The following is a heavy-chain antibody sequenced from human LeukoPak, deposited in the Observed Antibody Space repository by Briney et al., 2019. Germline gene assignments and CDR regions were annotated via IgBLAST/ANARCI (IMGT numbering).Heavy chain of an antibody. Sequence: GGSLRLSCAASGFTFSDYYMSWIRQAPGKGLEWVSYISSSSSTIYYADSVRGRFTISRDNAKNSLYLQMNSLSAEDTAFYYCARDALQLTGNYVTRWWFDPWGQGTLVTVSS. CDR3: ARDALQLTGNYVTRWWFDP. CDR1: GFTFSDYY. D-gene: IGHD3-9*01. J-gene: IGHJ5*02. CDR2: ISSSSSTI. V-gene: IGHV3-11*04.